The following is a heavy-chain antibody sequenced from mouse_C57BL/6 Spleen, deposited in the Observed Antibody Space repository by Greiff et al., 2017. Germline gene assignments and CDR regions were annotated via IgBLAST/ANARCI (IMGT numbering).Heavy chain of an antibody. V-gene: IGHV1-81*01. CDR1: GYTFTSYG. D-gene: IGHD1-3*01. Sequence: VQLQQSGAELARPGASVKLSCKASGYTFTSYGISWVKQRTGQGLEWIGEIYPRSGNTYYNEKFKGKATLTADKASSTAYMELRSLTSEDSAVYFCAREEDNYCWYFDVWGTGTTVTVSS. CDR2: IYPRSGNT. CDR3: AREEDNYCWYFDV. J-gene: IGHJ1*03.